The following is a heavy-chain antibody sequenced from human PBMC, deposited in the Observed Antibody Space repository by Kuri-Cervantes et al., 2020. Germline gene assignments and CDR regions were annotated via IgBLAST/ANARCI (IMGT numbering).Heavy chain of an antibody. CDR3: AREYYCDSYGVI. Sequence: GESLKISCAASGFIFSNYGMHWVRQAPGKGLEWVAVISYDGSNEYYADSVKGRFTISRDNSKNTLYLQMNSLRAEDTAVYYCAREYYCDSYGVIWGQGTMVTVSS. CDR1: GFIFSNYG. D-gene: IGHD3-22*01. J-gene: IGHJ3*02. V-gene: IGHV3-30*19. CDR2: ISYDGSNE.